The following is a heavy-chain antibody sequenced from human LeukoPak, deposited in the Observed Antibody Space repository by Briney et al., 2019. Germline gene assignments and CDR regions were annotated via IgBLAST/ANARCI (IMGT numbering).Heavy chain of an antibody. CDR3: ARDSLNPYYFDY. J-gene: IGHJ4*02. D-gene: IGHD1-14*01. Sequence: QAGGSLRLSCAASEFTFSSYSMNWVRQAPGKGLEWVSYITNSGNSKSYADSVKGRFTISRDNTKNSLYLQMNSLRAEDTAVYYCARDSLNPYYFDYWGQGTLVTVSS. V-gene: IGHV3-48*01. CDR2: ITNSGNSK. CDR1: EFTFSSYS.